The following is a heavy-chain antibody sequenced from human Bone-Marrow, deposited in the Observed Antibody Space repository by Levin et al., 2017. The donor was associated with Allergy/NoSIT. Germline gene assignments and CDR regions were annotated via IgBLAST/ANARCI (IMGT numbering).Heavy chain of an antibody. D-gene: IGHD6-13*01. V-gene: IGHV3-7*03. CDR1: GFTFSSYW. Sequence: GESLKISCAASGFTFSSYWMSWVRQAPGKGLEWVANIKQDGSEKYYVDSVKGRFTISRDNAKNSLYLQMNSLRAEDTAVYYCARPLGSSWYFYWGQGTLVTVSS. CDR3: ARPLGSSWYFY. J-gene: IGHJ4*02. CDR2: IKQDGSEK.